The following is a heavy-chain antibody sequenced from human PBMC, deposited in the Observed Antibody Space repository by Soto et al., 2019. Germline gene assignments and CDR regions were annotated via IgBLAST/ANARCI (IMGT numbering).Heavy chain of an antibody. J-gene: IGHJ4*02. CDR3: ATDILDF. CDR2: INQNGSER. V-gene: IGHV3-7*05. D-gene: IGHD3-9*01. CDR1: GFMFSSYW. Sequence: EVELVESGGGLVQPGGSLRLSCAATGFMFSSYWMTWVRQAPGQGLEWVANINQNGSERYYVDSVEGRFTISRDNAKNAVFLQMETLRVEDTAMFYCATDILDFWGQGTLVSVSS.